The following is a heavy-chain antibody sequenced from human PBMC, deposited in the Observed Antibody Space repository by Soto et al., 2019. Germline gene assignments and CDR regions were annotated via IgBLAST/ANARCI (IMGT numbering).Heavy chain of an antibody. Sequence: QVQLVQSGAEVKKPGASVKVSCKASGYTFTSYAMHWVRQAPGQRLEWMGWINAGNGNTKCSQKFQGRVTITRDTSASTAYMELSSLRSEDTAEYYCARDRLRFLEWLPFDYWGQGTLVTVSS. D-gene: IGHD3-3*01. CDR2: INAGNGNT. V-gene: IGHV1-3*01. J-gene: IGHJ4*02. CDR3: ARDRLRFLEWLPFDY. CDR1: GYTFTSYA.